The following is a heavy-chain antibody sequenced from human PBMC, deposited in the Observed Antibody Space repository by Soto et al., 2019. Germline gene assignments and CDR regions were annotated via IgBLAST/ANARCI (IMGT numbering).Heavy chain of an antibody. J-gene: IGHJ4*02. CDR2: IYYTGST. V-gene: IGHV4-38-2*02. CDR3: ARDHHSYYDTSGYYPYFDF. D-gene: IGHD3-22*01. Sequence: TLSLTCAVSGYSISSGYYWGWIRQPPGKGLEWIGNIYYTGSTNYNPSFESRVAISLDTSNNQFSLRLTSLTAADTAVYFCARDHHSYYDTSGYYPYFDFWGQGTLVTVSS. CDR1: GYSISSGYY.